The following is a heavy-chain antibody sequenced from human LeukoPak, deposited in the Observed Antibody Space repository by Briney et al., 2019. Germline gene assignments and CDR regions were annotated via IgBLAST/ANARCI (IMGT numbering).Heavy chain of an antibody. J-gene: IGHJ4*02. CDR1: GYSISSISSNYY. V-gene: IGHV4-38-2*02. Sequence: SETLSLTCTVSGYSISSISSNYYWGWVRQSPGKRLEWIGSSIYHSGSTYYNPSLQSRVTISIDTSKNQFSLKLSSVTAADTAVYYCARLRVQNYGGNWGFDYWGQGILVTVSS. CDR2: SIYHSGST. CDR3: ARLRVQNYGGNWGFDY. D-gene: IGHD4-23*01.